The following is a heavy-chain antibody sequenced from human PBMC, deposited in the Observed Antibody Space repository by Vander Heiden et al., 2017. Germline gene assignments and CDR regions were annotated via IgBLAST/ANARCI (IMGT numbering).Heavy chain of an antibody. CDR2: ISYDGSNK. D-gene: IGHD3-10*01. CDR3: ARDQAITMVQGVIYFQH. CDR1: GFTFSSYA. Sequence: QVQLVESGGGVVQPGRSLRLSCAASGFTFSSYAMHWVRQAPGKGLEWVAVISYDGSNKYYADSVKGRFTISRDNSKNTLYLQMNSLRAEDTAVYYCARDQAITMVQGVIYFQHWGQGTLVTVSS. V-gene: IGHV3-30-3*01. J-gene: IGHJ1*01.